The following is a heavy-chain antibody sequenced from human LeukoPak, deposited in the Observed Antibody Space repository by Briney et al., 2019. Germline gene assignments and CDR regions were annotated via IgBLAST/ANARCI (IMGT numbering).Heavy chain of an antibody. CDR1: GFTFSTYS. V-gene: IGHV3-21*01. J-gene: IGHJ4*02. CDR2: ISSTSSYI. D-gene: IGHD6-19*01. CDR3: ARVEYSSGWYFDY. Sequence: GGSLRLSCAASGFTFSTYSMNWVRQAPGKGLEWVSSISSTSSYIYYADSVKGRLTISRDNAQKSLYLQMNSLRAEDTAVYYCARVEYSSGWYFDYWGQGTLVTVSS.